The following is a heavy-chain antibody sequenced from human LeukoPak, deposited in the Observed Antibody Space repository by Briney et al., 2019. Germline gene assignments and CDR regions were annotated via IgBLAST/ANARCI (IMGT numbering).Heavy chain of an antibody. J-gene: IGHJ4*02. D-gene: IGHD2/OR15-2a*01. CDR2: ISGSGGST. Sequence: GGSLRLSCAASGFTYSSYAMSWVRHAPGKGLELVSAISGSGGSTYYADSVKGRFTISRDNSKNTLYLQMNSLRAEDTAVYYCAKAPFFGPFDYWGQGTLVTVSS. CDR1: GFTYSSYA. V-gene: IGHV3-23*01. CDR3: AKAPFFGPFDY.